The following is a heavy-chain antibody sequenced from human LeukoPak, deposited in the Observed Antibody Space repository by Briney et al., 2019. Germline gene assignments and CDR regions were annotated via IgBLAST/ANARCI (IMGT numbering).Heavy chain of an antibody. Sequence: APVKVSCKASGYTFTSYAIHWVRQAPGQRLEWMGWISAGNGNTKYSQNFQGRVTFISNTSATTAFMELSSLRSEDAAVYYCARKPSAYYDSSGYYGDWGQGTLVTVSS. D-gene: IGHD3-22*01. CDR2: ISAGNGNT. CDR1: GYTFTSYA. V-gene: IGHV1-3*01. CDR3: ARKPSAYYDSSGYYGD. J-gene: IGHJ4*02.